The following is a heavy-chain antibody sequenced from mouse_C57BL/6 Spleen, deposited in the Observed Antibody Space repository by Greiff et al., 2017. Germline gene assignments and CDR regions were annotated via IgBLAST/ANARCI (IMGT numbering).Heavy chain of an antibody. CDR3: ANQYYGISEFAY. Sequence: VQLQQPGAELVKPGASVKLSCKASGYTFTSYWMHWVKQRPGQGLEWIGMIHPNSGSTNYNEKFKSKATLTVDKSSSTAYMQLSSLTSEDPAVYYCANQYYGISEFAYWVQGTLVTVSA. CDR1: GYTFTSYW. J-gene: IGHJ3*01. D-gene: IGHD1-1*01. V-gene: IGHV1-64*01. CDR2: IHPNSGST.